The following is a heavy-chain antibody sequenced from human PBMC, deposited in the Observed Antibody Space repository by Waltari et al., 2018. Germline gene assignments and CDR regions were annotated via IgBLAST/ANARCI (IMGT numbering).Heavy chain of an antibody. D-gene: IGHD2-21*01. Sequence: VQLVESGGGLVQPGGSLRLSCEASGFTFSIYWMHWVRQAPGEGLEWVANINKDGSQTYYVDSGKGRFTISRDNAKNSLSRFMNSLGAEDTAVYFCASAIAQPDNLWGRGTLVTVSS. CDR3: ASAIAQPDNL. CDR1: GFTFSIYW. J-gene: IGHJ5*02. CDR2: INKDGSQT. V-gene: IGHV3-7*01.